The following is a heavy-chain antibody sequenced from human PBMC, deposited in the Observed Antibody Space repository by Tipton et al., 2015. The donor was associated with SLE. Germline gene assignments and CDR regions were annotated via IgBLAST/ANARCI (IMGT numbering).Heavy chain of an antibody. D-gene: IGHD2/OR15-2a*01. CDR2: IYTSGST. Sequence: TLSLTCTVSGGSISSGSYYWSWIRQPAGKGLEWIGRIYTSGSTNYNPSLKSRVTISVDTSKNQFSLKLSSVTAADTAVYYCASSRYYYYGMDVWGQGTTVTVSS. V-gene: IGHV4-61*02. J-gene: IGHJ6*02. CDR3: ASSRYYYYGMDV. CDR1: GGSISSGSYY.